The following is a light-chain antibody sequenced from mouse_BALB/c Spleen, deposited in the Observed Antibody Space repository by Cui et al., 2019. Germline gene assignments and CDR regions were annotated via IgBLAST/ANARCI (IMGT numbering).Light chain of an antibody. Sequence: DIKMTQHPSSMYASLGERVTITCKASQDINSYLSWFQQKPGKSPKTLIYRANRLVDGVPSRFSGSGSGQDYSLTISSLEYEDMGIYYCLQYDEFPLTFGAGTKLELK. CDR2: RAN. CDR3: LQYDEFPLT. V-gene: IGKV14-111*01. J-gene: IGKJ5*01. CDR1: QDINSY.